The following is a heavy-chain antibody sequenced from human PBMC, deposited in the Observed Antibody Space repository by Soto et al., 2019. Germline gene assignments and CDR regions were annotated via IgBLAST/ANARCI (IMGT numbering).Heavy chain of an antibody. CDR1: GFTFGRYA. CDR2: ISYTGANT. D-gene: IGHD3-22*01. Sequence: GSLRLSCVASGFTFGRYAMHWVRQPPGRGLEWVAVISYTGANTYYVGSVRGRFTIPRDNSKNTLYLQMNSLRAEDTAMYYCAKHMDDSGYFYVKGADHWGQGTLVTVSS. J-gene: IGHJ4*02. CDR3: AKHMDDSGYFYVKGADH. V-gene: IGHV3-30*18.